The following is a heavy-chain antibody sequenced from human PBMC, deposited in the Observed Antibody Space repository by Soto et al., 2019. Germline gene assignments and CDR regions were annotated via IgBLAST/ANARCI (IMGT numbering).Heavy chain of an antibody. D-gene: IGHD4-4*01. V-gene: IGHV3-23*01. CDR3: ARGGATVTTYYFDY. CDR1: GFTFSNYG. CDR2: IAGSGGGT. Sequence: GSLRLSCVASGFTFSNYGMTWVRQAPGKGLEWVSGIAGSGGGTRYADSLKGRFTISRDNSKNTVYLQLNSLRAEDTAVYYCARGGATVTTYYFDYWGQGTLVTVSS. J-gene: IGHJ4*02.